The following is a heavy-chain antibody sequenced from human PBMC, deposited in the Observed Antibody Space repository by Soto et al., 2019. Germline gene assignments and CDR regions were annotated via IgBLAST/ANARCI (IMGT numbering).Heavy chain of an antibody. J-gene: IGHJ3*02. CDR1: GFTFSSYG. Sequence: GGSLRLSCAASGFTFSSYGMHWVRQAPGKGLEWVAVISYDGSNKYYADSVKGRFTISRDNSKNTLYLQMNSLRAEDTAVYYCAKPNRLIAAFDAFDIWGQGTMVTVSS. D-gene: IGHD6-13*01. CDR2: ISYDGSNK. V-gene: IGHV3-30*18. CDR3: AKPNRLIAAFDAFDI.